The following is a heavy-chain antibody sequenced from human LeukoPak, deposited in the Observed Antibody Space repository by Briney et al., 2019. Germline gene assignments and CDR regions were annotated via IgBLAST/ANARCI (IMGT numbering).Heavy chain of an antibody. V-gene: IGHV1-18*04. CDR2: ISAYNGNT. CDR3: ARDDIVVVPAAMGFDY. CDR1: GYTFTSYG. J-gene: IGHJ4*02. D-gene: IGHD2-2*01. Sequence: ASVKLSCKASGYTFTSYGISWVRQAPGQGLEWMGWISAYNGNTNYAQKLQGRVTMTTDTSTSTAYMELRSLRSDDTAVYYCARDDIVVVPAAMGFDYWGQGTLVTVSS.